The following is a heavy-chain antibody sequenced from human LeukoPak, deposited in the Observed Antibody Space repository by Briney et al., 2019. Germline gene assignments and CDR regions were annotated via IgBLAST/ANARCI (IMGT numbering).Heavy chain of an antibody. J-gene: IGHJ3*02. D-gene: IGHD2-15*01. CDR2: IYPGGSDT. Sequence: GESLKISCKGSGYSFTSYWIGWVRQMPGKGLEWMGIIYPGGSDTRYSPSFQGQVTISADKSISTAYLQWSSLKASDTAMYYCARHGRSGLRGECSGGSCQHDAFDIWGQGTMVTVSS. CDR3: ARHGRSGLRGECSGGSCQHDAFDI. V-gene: IGHV5-51*01. CDR1: GYSFTSYW.